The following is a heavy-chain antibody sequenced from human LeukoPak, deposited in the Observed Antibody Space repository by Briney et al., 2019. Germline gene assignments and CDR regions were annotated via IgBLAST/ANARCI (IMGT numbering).Heavy chain of an antibody. CDR1: GGSISSGGYY. Sequence: PSETLSLTCTVSGGSISSGGYYWGWIRQPPGKGLEWIGYIYYSGSTNYNPSLKSRVTISVDTSKNQFSLKLSSVTAADTAVYYCARSGLYSSSSSYYYYYYMDVWGKGTTVTVSS. V-gene: IGHV4-61*05. CDR2: IYYSGST. J-gene: IGHJ6*03. D-gene: IGHD6-6*01. CDR3: ARSGLYSSSSSYYYYYYMDV.